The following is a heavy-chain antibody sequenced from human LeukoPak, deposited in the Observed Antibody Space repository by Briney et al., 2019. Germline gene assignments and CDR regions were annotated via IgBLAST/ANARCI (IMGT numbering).Heavy chain of an antibody. V-gene: IGHV3-21*04. Sequence: PGGSLRLSCAASGFTFSSYSMNWVRQAPGKGLEWVSSISSSSSYIYCADSVKGRFTISRDNSKNTLYLRMNSLRAEDTAVYYCAKGHWHGSGSYWVWGQGTLVTVSS. CDR1: GFTFSSYS. D-gene: IGHD3-10*01. CDR3: AKGHWHGSGSYWV. CDR2: ISSSSSYI. J-gene: IGHJ4*02.